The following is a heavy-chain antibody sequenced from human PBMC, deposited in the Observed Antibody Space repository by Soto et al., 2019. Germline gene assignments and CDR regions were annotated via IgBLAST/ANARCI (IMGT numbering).Heavy chain of an antibody. V-gene: IGHV4-31*03. CDR2: ILYSEKH. Sequence: SETLSLTCSVSGASITSGGSYWTWIRQHPGTGLEWIGNILYSEKHYYNPSLKSRVTISLDTSKNQFSLKVTSVPVAHTAVYYCVRHRGTTLRLDVWGQGTRVTVSS. J-gene: IGHJ6*02. CDR1: GASITSGGSY. CDR3: VRHRGTTLRLDV. D-gene: IGHD3-10*01.